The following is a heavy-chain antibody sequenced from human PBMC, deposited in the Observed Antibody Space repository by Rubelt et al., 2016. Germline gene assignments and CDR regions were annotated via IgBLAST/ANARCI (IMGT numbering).Heavy chain of an antibody. CDR1: GASISSSSYY. J-gene: IGHJ5*02. D-gene: IGHD1-1*01. V-gene: IGHV4-39*01. CDR3: ARLRWNDFWFDP. CDR2: ICYSGTT. Sequence: QLQLQESGPGLVKPSETLSLTCTVSGASISSSSYYWGWVRQPPGKGLEWIAHICYSGTTYYNPSLKSRFTISVDTSKNRFSLKLGSVTAAETAVYYCARLRWNDFWFDPWGQGTLVTVSS.